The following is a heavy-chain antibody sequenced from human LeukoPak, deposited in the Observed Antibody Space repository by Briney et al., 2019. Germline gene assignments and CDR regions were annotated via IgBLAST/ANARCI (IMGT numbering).Heavy chain of an antibody. J-gene: IGHJ4*02. CDR1: GFTFSSYG. CDR3: AKDRLGARGYFDY. Sequence: PGGSLRLSCAASGFTFSSYGMHWVRQAPGKGLEWVAFIRYDGSNKYYADSVKGRFTISRDNSKNTLYLQMNSLRAEDTAVYYCAKDRLGARGYFDYWGQGTLVTVSS. CDR2: IRYDGSNK. D-gene: IGHD1-26*01. V-gene: IGHV3-30*02.